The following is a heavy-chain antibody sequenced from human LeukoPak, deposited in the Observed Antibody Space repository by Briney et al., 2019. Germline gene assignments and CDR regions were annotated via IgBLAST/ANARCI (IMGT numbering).Heavy chain of an antibody. CDR3: AKDRAPYGSGITFFDY. CDR1: GFTFSSYS. V-gene: IGHV3-21*04. J-gene: IGHJ4*02. D-gene: IGHD3-10*01. Sequence: GGSLRLSCAASGFTFSSYSMNWVRQAPGKGLEWVSSISSSSSYMYYADSVKGRFTISRDNSKNTLYLQMNSLRAEDTAVYYCAKDRAPYGSGITFFDYWGQGTLVTVSS. CDR2: ISSSSSYM.